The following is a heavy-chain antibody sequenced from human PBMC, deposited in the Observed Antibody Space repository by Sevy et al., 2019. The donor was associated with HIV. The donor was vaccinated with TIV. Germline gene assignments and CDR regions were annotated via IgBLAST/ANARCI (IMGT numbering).Heavy chain of an antibody. CDR2: ISGSGGST. J-gene: IGHJ4*02. D-gene: IGHD3-10*01. V-gene: IGHV3-23*01. CDR1: GFTFSSYA. Sequence: GGSLRLSCAASGFTFSSYAMSWVRQAPGKGLEWVSAISGSGGSTYYADSVKGRFTISRDNSKNTLYLQMNSLRAEDSVVYYCAKEPRRFGAARFYYFDYWGQGTLVSVSS. CDR3: AKEPRRFGAARFYYFDY.